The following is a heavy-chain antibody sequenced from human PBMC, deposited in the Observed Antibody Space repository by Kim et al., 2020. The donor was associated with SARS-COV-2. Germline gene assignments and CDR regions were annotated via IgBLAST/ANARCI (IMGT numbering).Heavy chain of an antibody. J-gene: IGHJ3*02. D-gene: IGHD5-12*01. CDR3: AGENSLLGPSGYDAFDI. CDR1: GFTVSSYE. V-gene: IGHV3-48*03. Sequence: GGSLRLSCAVSGFTVSSYEMNWVRQAPGKGLEWISNIHPDVTTTLYAGSVRGRFTISSDNVQNLVYLQMNHLRAEDTAIYYCAGENSLLGPSGYDAFDIWSRGTIVTVSA. CDR2: IHPDVTTT.